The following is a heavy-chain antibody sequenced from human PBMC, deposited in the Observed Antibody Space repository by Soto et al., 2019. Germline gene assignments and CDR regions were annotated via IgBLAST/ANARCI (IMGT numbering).Heavy chain of an antibody. CDR3: ARGAIGDFYYYYYMDV. J-gene: IGHJ6*03. V-gene: IGHV1-8*01. CDR2: MNPNSGNT. D-gene: IGHD3-3*01. CDR1: GYTFTSYD. Sequence: QVQLVQSGAEVKKAGASVKVACKASGYTFTSYDINWVRQATGQGLEWMGWMNPNSGNTGYAQKFQGRVTMTRNTSISTAYMELSSLRSEDTAVYYCARGAIGDFYYYYYMDVWRKGTTVTVSS.